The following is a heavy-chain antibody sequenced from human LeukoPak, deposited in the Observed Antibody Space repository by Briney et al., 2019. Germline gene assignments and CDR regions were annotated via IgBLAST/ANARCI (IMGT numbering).Heavy chain of an antibody. CDR3: AKYDSSGYYFDY. CDR2: IYYSGST. D-gene: IGHD3-22*01. J-gene: IGHJ4*02. Sequence: SETLSLTCTVSGGSISSYYWSWIRQPPGKGLEWIGYIYYSGSTNYNPSLKSRVTISVDTSKNQFSLKLSSVTAADTAVYYCAKYDSSGYYFDYWGQGTLVTVSS. CDR1: GGSISSYY. V-gene: IGHV4-59*01.